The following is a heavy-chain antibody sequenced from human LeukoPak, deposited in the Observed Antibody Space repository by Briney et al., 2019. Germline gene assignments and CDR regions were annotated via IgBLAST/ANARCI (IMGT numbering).Heavy chain of an antibody. CDR3: AREPHSTGYYYSFDY. CDR1: GFTFSSYA. CDR2: ISYDGSNK. V-gene: IGHV3-30*04. D-gene: IGHD3-22*01. J-gene: IGHJ4*02. Sequence: GGSLRLSCAASGFTFSSYAMHWVRQAPGKGLEWVAVISYDGSNKYYADSVKGRFTISRDNSKNTLHLQMNSLRAEDTAVYYCAREPHSTGYYYSFDYWGQETLVTVSS.